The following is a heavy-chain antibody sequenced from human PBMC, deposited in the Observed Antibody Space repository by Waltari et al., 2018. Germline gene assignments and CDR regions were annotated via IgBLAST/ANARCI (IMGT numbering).Heavy chain of an antibody. CDR3: ARGYSSGWSGWFDP. J-gene: IGHJ5*02. CDR2: IYTSGST. D-gene: IGHD6-19*01. V-gene: IGHV4-4*07. Sequence: QVQLQESGPGLVKPSETLSLTCTVYGGSISSYYWSWIRQPAGKGLEWIGRIYTSGSTNYNPSLKSRVTMSVDTSKNQFSLKLSSVTAADTAVYYCARGYSSGWSGWFDPWGQGTLVTVSS. CDR1: GGSISSYY.